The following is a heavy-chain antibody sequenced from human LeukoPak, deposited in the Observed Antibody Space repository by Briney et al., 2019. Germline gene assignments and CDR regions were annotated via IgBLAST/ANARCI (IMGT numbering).Heavy chain of an antibody. V-gene: IGHV4-59*01. J-gene: IGHJ6*03. D-gene: IGHD3-16*02. CDR3: ARGRAPLTFGGVIVDYYYYYYMDV. Sequence: SETLSLTCTVSGGSISNYYWNWIRQPPGKGLEWIGYIYYSGTTNYNPSLKSRVTISVDTSKNQFSLRLSSVTAADTAVYYCARGRAPLTFGGVIVDYYYYYYMDVWGKGTTVTISS. CDR1: GGSISNYY. CDR2: IYYSGTT.